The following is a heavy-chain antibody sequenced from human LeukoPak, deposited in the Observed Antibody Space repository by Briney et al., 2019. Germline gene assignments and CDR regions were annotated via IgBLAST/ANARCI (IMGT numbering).Heavy chain of an antibody. CDR1: GDSISNYY. CDR3: ARVRNFPDAFDI. J-gene: IGHJ3*02. CDR2: IYDTGIT. Sequence: PSETLSLTCTVSGDSISNYYWAWILQPPGRGLEWIGHIYDTGITKDNPALKSRLTISLQTSRNRFSLNLSSLTAADTAIYFCARVRNFPDAFDIWGQGRMVTVSS. V-gene: IGHV4-59*01.